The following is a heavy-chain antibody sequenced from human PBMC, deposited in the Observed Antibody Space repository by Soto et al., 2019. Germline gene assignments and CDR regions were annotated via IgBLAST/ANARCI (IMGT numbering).Heavy chain of an antibody. Sequence: GGSLRLSCAASGFTFSSYSMNWVRQAPGKGLEWVSSISSSSSYIYYADSVKGRFTISRDNAKNSLYLQMNSLRAEDTAVYYCARGRYCSGGSCYSIYYYYGMDVCGQGTTVTVSS. CDR3: ARGRYCSGGSCYSIYYYYGMDV. D-gene: IGHD2-15*01. CDR1: GFTFSSYS. CDR2: ISSSSSYI. V-gene: IGHV3-21*01. J-gene: IGHJ6*02.